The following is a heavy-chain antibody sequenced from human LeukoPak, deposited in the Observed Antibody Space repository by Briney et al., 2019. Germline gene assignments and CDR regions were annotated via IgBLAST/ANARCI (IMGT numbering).Heavy chain of an antibody. CDR1: GGSISSSSYY. V-gene: IGHV4-39*07. Sequence: SETLSLTCTVSGGSISSSSYYWGWIRQPPGKGLEWIGSIYYSGSTYYNPSLKSRVTISVDTSKNQFSLKLSPVTAADTAVYYCARDPLENDSRPFDIWGQGTMVTVSS. CDR3: ARDPLENDSRPFDI. D-gene: IGHD5-24*01. J-gene: IGHJ3*02. CDR2: IYYSGST.